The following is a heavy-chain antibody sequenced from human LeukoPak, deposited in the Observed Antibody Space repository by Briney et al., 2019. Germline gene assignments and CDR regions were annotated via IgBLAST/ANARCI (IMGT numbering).Heavy chain of an antibody. Sequence: TGGSLRLSCVASGFTVSHNSMDWVRQAPGKGLEWVSTIRIGGTRDYADSVKGRFIISRDNSKNTLYLQMNNLRVEDTAVYYCAREPSHDSYYDFWGHGTLVTVSS. CDR1: GFTVSHNS. J-gene: IGHJ4*01. V-gene: IGHV3-53*01. CDR3: AREPSHDSYYDF. D-gene: IGHD3-16*01. CDR2: IRIGGTR.